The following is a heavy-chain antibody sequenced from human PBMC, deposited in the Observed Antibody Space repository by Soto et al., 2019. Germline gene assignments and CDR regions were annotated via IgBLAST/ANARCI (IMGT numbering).Heavy chain of an antibody. CDR2: IYYSGST. J-gene: IGHJ4*02. V-gene: IGHV4-31*03. Sequence: PSDTLSLTCTVSGGSLSSGGYYWSWIRQHPGKGLEWIGYIYYSGSTYYNPSLKSRVTISVDTSKNQFSLKLSSVTAADTAVYYCARLATYYDSSGYYDHFDYWGQGTLVNVSS. CDR3: ARLATYYDSSGYYDHFDY. D-gene: IGHD3-22*01. CDR1: GGSLSSGGYY.